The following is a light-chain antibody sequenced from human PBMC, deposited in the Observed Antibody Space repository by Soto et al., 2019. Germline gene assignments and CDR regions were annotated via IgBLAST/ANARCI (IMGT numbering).Light chain of an antibody. J-gene: IGLJ1*01. CDR2: ENN. CDR3: QSYDSSLSGYV. CDR1: SSNIGAGYE. Sequence: QSVLTQPPSVSEAPGHRVTNSCTGSSSNIGAGYEAHWYQQVPGTAPKLLIYENNNRPSGVPDRFSGSKSGTSASLAITGLQAEDEAEYYCQSYDSSLSGYVFGTVTKVTVL. V-gene: IGLV1-40*01.